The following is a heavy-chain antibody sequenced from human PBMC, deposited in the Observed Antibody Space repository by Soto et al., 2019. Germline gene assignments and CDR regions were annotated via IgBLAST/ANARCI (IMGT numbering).Heavy chain of an antibody. J-gene: IGHJ4*02. V-gene: IGHV4-30-2*01. D-gene: IGHD3-10*01. CDR3: ARLQFGEGFDY. Sequence: SETLSLTCAVSGGSISGGGFSWSWIRQPPGKGLEWIGYILHTGGTQYNPSLKSRVSMSVDKSKNQFSLHLTSVTAADTAVYYCARLQFGEGFDYWGQGALVTVSS. CDR2: ILHTGGT. CDR1: GGSISGGGFS.